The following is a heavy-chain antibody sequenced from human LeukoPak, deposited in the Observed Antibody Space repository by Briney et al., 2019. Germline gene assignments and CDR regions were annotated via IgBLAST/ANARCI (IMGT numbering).Heavy chain of an antibody. V-gene: IGHV1-69*04. D-gene: IGHD1-26*01. J-gene: IGHJ4*02. Sequence: SVKVSCKASGGTFSSYAISWVRQAPGQGLEWMGRIIPILGIANYAQKFQGRVTITTDESTSTAYMELSSLRSEDTAVYYCASQRELRLFDYWGQGTLVTVSS. CDR2: IIPILGIA. CDR1: GGTFSSYA. CDR3: ASQRELRLFDY.